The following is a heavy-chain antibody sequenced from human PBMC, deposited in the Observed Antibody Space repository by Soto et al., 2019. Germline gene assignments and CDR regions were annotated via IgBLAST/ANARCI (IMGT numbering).Heavy chain of an antibody. CDR1: GYSFTSYW. J-gene: IGHJ6*02. D-gene: IGHD2-15*01. Sequence: GASLKISCKGSGYSFTSYWIGWVRQMPGKGLEWMGIIYPGDSDIRYSPSFQGQVTISVDKSISTAYLQWSGLRASDTAIYYCARQLPYGGNSYYGMDVWGQGTTVTVSS. V-gene: IGHV5-51*01. CDR2: IYPGDSDI. CDR3: ARQLPYGGNSYYGMDV.